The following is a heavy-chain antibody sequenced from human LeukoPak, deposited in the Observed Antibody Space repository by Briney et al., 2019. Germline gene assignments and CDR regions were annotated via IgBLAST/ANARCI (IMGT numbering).Heavy chain of an antibody. J-gene: IGHJ4*02. CDR3: ARDTRIAAVGTEDY. D-gene: IGHD6-13*01. CDR2: IYSGGST. CDR1: GFTVSSNY. V-gene: IGHV3-66*01. Sequence: GGSLRLSCAASGFTVSSNYMSWVRQAPGKGLEWVSVIYSGGSTYYADSVKGRFTISRDNSKNTLYLQMNSLRAEDTAVYYCARDTRIAAVGTEDYWGQGTLVTVSS.